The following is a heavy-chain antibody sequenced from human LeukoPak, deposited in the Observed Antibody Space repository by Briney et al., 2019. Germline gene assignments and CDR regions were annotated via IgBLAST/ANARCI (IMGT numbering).Heavy chain of an antibody. CDR3: ARLNDSSGYTYFYYYGMDV. J-gene: IGHJ6*02. CDR2: INPNSGGT. V-gene: IGHV1-2*02. D-gene: IGHD3-22*01. CDR1: GYTFTGYY. Sequence: GASVKVSCKASGYTFTGYYMHWVRQAPGQGLEWMGWINPNSGGTNYAQKFQGRVTMTRDTSISTAYMELSRLRSDDTAVYHCARLNDSSGYTYFYYYGMDVWGQGTTVTVSS.